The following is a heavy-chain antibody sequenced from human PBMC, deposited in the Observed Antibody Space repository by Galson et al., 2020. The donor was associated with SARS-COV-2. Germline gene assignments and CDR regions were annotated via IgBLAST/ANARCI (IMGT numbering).Heavy chain of an antibody. D-gene: IGHD6-19*01. CDR2: IYYSGST. V-gene: IGHV4-39*01. CDR3: ATRNTVVGAVAGSDD. Sequence: SETRSLTCPVSGGSISSSSYYWGWIRQPSGKGLEWIGSIYYSGSTYYNPSLKSRVTISVDTSNNPFSLKRGSVTAADTAVYYCATRNTVVGAVAGSDDGGQGTLVTVSS. J-gene: IGHJ4*02. CDR1: GGSISSSSYY.